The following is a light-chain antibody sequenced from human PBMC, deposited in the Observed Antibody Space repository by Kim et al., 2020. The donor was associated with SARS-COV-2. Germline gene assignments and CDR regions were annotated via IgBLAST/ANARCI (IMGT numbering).Light chain of an antibody. Sequence: DIQMTQSPSSLSASIGDRVTITCQASQDINNFLNWYQQKPGKAPKLLIYDASKLAAGVPSRFSGSGSGTEFTFTINSLQPDDFAMYFCQQYDDLPITFGQGTRLEIK. J-gene: IGKJ5*01. CDR2: DAS. CDR3: QQYDDLPIT. CDR1: QDINNF. V-gene: IGKV1-33*01.